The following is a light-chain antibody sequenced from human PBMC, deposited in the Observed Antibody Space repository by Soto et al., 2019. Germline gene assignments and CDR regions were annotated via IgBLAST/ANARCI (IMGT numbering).Light chain of an antibody. CDR2: GAF. CDR1: PSVTNF. Sequence: EIVLSQSPATLSFSTGERATLSCRASPSVTNFLAWYQQKPGQAPRLLIYGAFKRATGIPARFSGSGSGTDFTLTISSLQPEDSAIYYCQQRNIWPPVTFGQGTRLEIK. V-gene: IGKV3-11*01. J-gene: IGKJ5*01. CDR3: QQRNIWPPVT.